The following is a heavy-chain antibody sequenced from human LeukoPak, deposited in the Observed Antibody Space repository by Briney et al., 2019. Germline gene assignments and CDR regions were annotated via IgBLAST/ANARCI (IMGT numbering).Heavy chain of an antibody. D-gene: IGHD1-1*01. J-gene: IGHJ4*02. CDR2: IHPEGNEK. V-gene: IGHV3-7*04. Sequence: QPGGSLRLSCAVSGFSFSNFWMSWVRQAPGRGLEWVANIHPEGNEKYHVESVKGRFTISRDNTKNLLFLQMNGLRAEDTAVYYCARGDDSSGDHWGQGTLVTVSS. CDR3: ARGDDSSGDH. CDR1: GFSFSNFW.